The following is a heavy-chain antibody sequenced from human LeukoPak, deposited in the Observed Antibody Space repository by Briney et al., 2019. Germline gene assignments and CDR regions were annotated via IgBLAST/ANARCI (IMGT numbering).Heavy chain of an antibody. CDR2: ISAYNGNT. D-gene: IGHD3-16*01. CDR1: GYTFTSYG. CDR3: ASSLARDYSFDY. V-gene: IGHV1-18*01. J-gene: IGHJ4*02. Sequence: ASVKVSCKASGYTFTSYGISWVRQAPEQGLEWMGWISAYNGNTNYAQKLQGRVTMTTDTSTSTAYMELRSLRSDDTAVYYCASSLARDYSFDYWGQGTLVTVSS.